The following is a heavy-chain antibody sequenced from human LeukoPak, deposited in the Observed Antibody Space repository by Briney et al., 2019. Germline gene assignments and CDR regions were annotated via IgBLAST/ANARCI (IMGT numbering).Heavy chain of an antibody. CDR3: AREGVWELLPLSHYFDY. CDR2: IWYDGSNK. CDR1: GFTFSSYG. D-gene: IGHD1-26*01. J-gene: IGHJ4*02. Sequence: GRSLRLSCAASGFTFSSYGMHWVRQAPGKGLEWVAVIWYDGSNKYYADSVKGRFTISRDNSKNTLYLQMNSLRAEDTAVYYCAREGVWELLPLSHYFDYWGQGTLVTVSS. V-gene: IGHV3-33*01.